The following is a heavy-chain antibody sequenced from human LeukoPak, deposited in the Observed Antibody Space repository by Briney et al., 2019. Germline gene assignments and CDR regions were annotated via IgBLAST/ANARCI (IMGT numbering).Heavy chain of an antibody. CDR3: TTHGVVTGTTASDY. J-gene: IGHJ4*02. Sequence: GGSLRLSCAASGLTFSNAWMSWVRQAPGKGLEWVGRIKSKTEGETIDYAAPVRGRFTISRDDSKNTLYLQMNNSKTEDTAVYYCTTHGVVTGTTASDYWGQGTLVTVSS. V-gene: IGHV3-15*01. CDR1: GLTFSNAW. CDR2: IKSKTEGETI. D-gene: IGHD1-7*01.